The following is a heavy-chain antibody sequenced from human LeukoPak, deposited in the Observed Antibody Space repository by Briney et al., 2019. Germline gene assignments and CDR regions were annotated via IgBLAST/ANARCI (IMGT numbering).Heavy chain of an antibody. D-gene: IGHD3-3*01. CDR2: IYNSGGT. J-gene: IGHJ5*02. V-gene: IGHV4-59*01. Sequence: KASETLSLTCTVSGGSISNYYWSWIRLPPGKGLEWIGYIYNSGGTSYNPSLKSRATISIDSSKNQFSLRLSSVTAADTAIYYCEMMYYDFWSGYFGPWGQGTLVSASS. CDR1: GGSISNYY. CDR3: EMMYYDFWSGYFGP.